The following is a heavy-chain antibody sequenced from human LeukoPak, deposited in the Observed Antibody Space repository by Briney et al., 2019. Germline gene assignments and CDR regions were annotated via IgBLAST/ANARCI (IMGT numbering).Heavy chain of an antibody. V-gene: IGHV3-30-3*01. J-gene: IGHJ4*02. CDR1: GFTFSSYA. Sequence: PGGSLRLSCEASGFTFSSYAMYWVRQAPGKGLEWVAVISFDGNKKVYADSVKGRFTISRDDPKNAVYLQMNNQRVGDTAVYYCAREGEIVNTGYFEYWGQGTLVTVSS. CDR2: ISFDGNKK. D-gene: IGHD1-1*01. CDR3: AREGEIVNTGYFEY.